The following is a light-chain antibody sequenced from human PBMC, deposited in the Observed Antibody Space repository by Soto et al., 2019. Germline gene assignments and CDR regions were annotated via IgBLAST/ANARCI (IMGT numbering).Light chain of an antibody. CDR3: QQYGSSGT. V-gene: IGKV3-20*01. CDR2: GAS. Sequence: EIVLTQSPGTLSLSPGERATLSCRASQSVSSDLAWYHQKPGQAPRLLIYGASNRATGIPDRFSGSGSGTDFTLTISRLEPEDFAVYYCQQYGSSGTFGQGTKV. J-gene: IGKJ1*01. CDR1: QSVSSD.